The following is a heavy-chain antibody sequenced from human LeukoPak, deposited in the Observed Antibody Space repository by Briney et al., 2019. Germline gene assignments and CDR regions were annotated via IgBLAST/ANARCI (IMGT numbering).Heavy chain of an antibody. CDR1: GFAVGSNY. Sequence: PGGSLRLSCVASGFAVGSNYMSWVRQAPGKGLEWVSAISGSGGSTYYADSVKGRFTISRDNSKNTLYLQMNSLRAEDTAVYYCAKESSKGSSSSFDYWGQGTLVTVSS. CDR3: AKESSKGSSSSFDY. CDR2: ISGSGGST. J-gene: IGHJ4*02. V-gene: IGHV3-23*01. D-gene: IGHD6-13*01.